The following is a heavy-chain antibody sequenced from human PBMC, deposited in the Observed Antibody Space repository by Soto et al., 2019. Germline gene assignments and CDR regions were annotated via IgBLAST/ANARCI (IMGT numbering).Heavy chain of an antibody. CDR2: FYWDDDT. CDR1: GFSLSTSGVG. V-gene: IGHV2-5*02. D-gene: IGHD5-12*01. Sequence: QIILKESGPALVKPTQTLTLTCTFSGFSLSTSGVGVGWIRQPPGKGLEWLALFYWDDDTRYSPSLKSRLTITKDTSRNQVVLTMTNMDPVDTATFYCARRWLADYFDYWGHGTLVTVSS. J-gene: IGHJ4*01. CDR3: ARRWLADYFDY.